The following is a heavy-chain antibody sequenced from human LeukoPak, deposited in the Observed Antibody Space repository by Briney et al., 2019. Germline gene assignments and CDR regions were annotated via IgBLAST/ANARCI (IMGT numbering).Heavy chain of an antibody. V-gene: IGHV4-59*12. Sequence: SETLSLTCTVSGGSISSYYWSWVRQPPGKGLEWIGYIYYSGSTNYNPSLKSRVTISVDTSKNQFSLKLSSVTAADTAVYYCATSNSSIAVADYWGQGTLVTVSS. CDR1: GGSISSYY. D-gene: IGHD6-19*01. CDR3: ATSNSSIAVADY. CDR2: IYYSGST. J-gene: IGHJ4*02.